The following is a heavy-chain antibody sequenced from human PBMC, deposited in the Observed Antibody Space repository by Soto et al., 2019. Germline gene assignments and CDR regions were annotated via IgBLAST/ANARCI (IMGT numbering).Heavy chain of an antibody. CDR2: ISWNSGSI. CDR1: GFTFDDYA. Sequence: DVQLVESGGGLVQPGRSLRLSCAASGFTFDDYAMHWVRQAPGKGLEWVSGISWNSGSIVYADSVKGRFTISRDNAKNSLYLQMNSLRAEDTALYYCTKAHCSSTSCHSDYWGQGTLVTVSS. CDR3: TKAHCSSTSCHSDY. J-gene: IGHJ4*02. V-gene: IGHV3-9*01. D-gene: IGHD2-2*01.